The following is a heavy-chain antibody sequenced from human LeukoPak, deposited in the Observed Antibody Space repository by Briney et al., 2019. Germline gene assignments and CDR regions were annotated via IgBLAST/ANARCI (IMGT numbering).Heavy chain of an antibody. D-gene: IGHD6-19*01. Sequence: PGGSLRLSCAASGFTFSSYDMHWVRQATGKGLEWVSAIGTAGDTYYPGSVKGRFTISRENAKNSLYLQMNSLRAGDTAVYYCARGKPYSSGWYAGRWRVGYFDYWGQGTLVTVSS. V-gene: IGHV3-13*01. CDR3: ARGKPYSSGWYAGRWRVGYFDY. CDR1: GFTFSSYD. CDR2: IGTAGDT. J-gene: IGHJ4*02.